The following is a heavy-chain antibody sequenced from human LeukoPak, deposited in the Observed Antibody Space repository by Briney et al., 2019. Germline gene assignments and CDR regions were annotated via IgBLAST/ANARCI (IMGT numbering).Heavy chain of an antibody. CDR1: GGSFSGYY. CDR3: ARYYYGSGSYYRLGFYDY. Sequence: SETLSLTCAVYGGSFSGYYWSWIRQPPGKGLEWIGEINHSGSTNYNPSLKSRVIISVDTSKNQFSLKLSSVTAADTAVYYCARYYYGSGSYYRLGFYDYWGQGTLVTVS. V-gene: IGHV4-34*01. J-gene: IGHJ4*02. CDR2: INHSGST. D-gene: IGHD3-10*01.